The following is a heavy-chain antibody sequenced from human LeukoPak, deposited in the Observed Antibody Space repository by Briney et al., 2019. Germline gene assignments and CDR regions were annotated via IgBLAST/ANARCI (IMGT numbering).Heavy chain of an antibody. Sequence: GGSLRLSCAASGFTFSGYWMHWVRQVPGKGLVWVSRLNTDVSSTSYADSVKGRSTISRDNAKNTLYLQMNSLRAEDTAVYYCARDDAFRGVAMDVWGQGTTVTVSS. CDR1: GFTFSGYW. CDR3: ARDDAFRGVAMDV. CDR2: LNTDVSST. V-gene: IGHV3-74*01. D-gene: IGHD3-16*01. J-gene: IGHJ6*01.